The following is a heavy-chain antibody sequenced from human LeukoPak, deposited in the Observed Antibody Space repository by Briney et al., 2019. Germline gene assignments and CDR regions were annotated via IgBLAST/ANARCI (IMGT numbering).Heavy chain of an antibody. Sequence: GGSLRLSCAASGFTFSGYDMHWVRQAAGKGLEWVSTIGAAGDTYYLDSVKGRFTISRENAKNSLYLQLNSQQAGDTAVYYCIRAQPRSNLDYWGQGTLVTVSS. CDR3: IRAQPRSNLDY. CDR2: IGAAGDT. J-gene: IGHJ4*02. D-gene: IGHD6-13*01. CDR1: GFTFSGYD. V-gene: IGHV3-13*01.